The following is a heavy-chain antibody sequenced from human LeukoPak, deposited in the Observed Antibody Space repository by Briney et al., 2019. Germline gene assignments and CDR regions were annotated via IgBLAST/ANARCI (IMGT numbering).Heavy chain of an antibody. CDR3: ASSSTSSPVGY. CDR1: GGSISSYY. CDR2: IYTSGST. Sequence: SETLSLTCTASGGSISSYYWSWIRQPAGKGLEWIGRIYTSGSTNYNPSLKSRVTISVDTSKNQFSLKLSSVTAADTAVYYCASSSTSSPVGYWGQGTLVTVSS. D-gene: IGHD2-2*01. V-gene: IGHV4-4*07. J-gene: IGHJ4*02.